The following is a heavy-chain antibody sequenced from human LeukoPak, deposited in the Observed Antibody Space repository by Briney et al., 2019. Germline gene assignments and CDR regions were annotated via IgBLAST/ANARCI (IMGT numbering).Heavy chain of an antibody. Sequence: PSETLSLTCTVSGGSISSYYWSWIRQPPGKGLEWIGDTHHSGSSNCNPSLKSRVTISGDTSKNQFSLKLRSVTAADTAVYYCARRYSYGYDYWGQGTLVTVSS. D-gene: IGHD5-18*01. J-gene: IGHJ4*02. CDR3: ARRYSYGYDY. V-gene: IGHV4-59*08. CDR2: THHSGSS. CDR1: GGSISSYY.